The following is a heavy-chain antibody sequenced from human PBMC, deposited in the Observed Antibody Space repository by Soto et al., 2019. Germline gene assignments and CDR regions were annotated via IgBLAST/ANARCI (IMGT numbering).Heavy chain of an antibody. CDR1: GGSISSSSYY. V-gene: IGHV4-39*01. CDR3: ARHGEMSGSGSYYGAYYYYGMDV. J-gene: IGHJ6*02. D-gene: IGHD3-10*01. Sequence: SETLSLTCTVSGGSISSSSYYWGWIRQPPGKGLEWIGSIYYSGSTYYNPSLKSRVTISVDTSKNQFSLKLSSVTAADTAVYYCARHGEMSGSGSYYGAYYYYGMDVWGQGTTVTVPS. CDR2: IYYSGST.